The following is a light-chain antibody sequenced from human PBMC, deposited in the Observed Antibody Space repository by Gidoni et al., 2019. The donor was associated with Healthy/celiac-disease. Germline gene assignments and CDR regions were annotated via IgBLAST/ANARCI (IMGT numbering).Light chain of an antibody. CDR3: GTWDSSLSAV. CDR2: DNN. Sequence: QSVLTQPPPVSAAPGQKVTISGSGSSSNIGNNYVSWYQQLPGTAPKLLIYDNNKRPSGIPDRFSGSKSGTSATLGITGLQTGDEADYYCGTWDSSLSAVFGGGTKLTVL. CDR1: SSNIGNNY. V-gene: IGLV1-51*01. J-gene: IGLJ2*01.